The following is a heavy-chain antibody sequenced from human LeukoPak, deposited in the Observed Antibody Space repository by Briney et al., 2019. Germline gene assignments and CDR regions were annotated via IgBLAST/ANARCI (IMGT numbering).Heavy chain of an antibody. V-gene: IGHV3-23*01. Sequence: GGTLRLSCAASGFTFSSFGMSWVRQAPGKGLEWVSAISSTGGTAYYADSVKGRFTISRDNSKNSLYLQMNSLRAEDTAVYYCARASYDYVWGSYRYYYYMDVWGKGTTVTISS. D-gene: IGHD3-16*02. CDR1: GFTFSSFG. J-gene: IGHJ6*03. CDR2: ISSTGGTA. CDR3: ARASYDYVWGSYRYYYYMDV.